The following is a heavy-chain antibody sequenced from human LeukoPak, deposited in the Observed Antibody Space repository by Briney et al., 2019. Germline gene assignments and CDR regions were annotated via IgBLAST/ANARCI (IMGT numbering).Heavy chain of an antibody. D-gene: IGHD3-22*01. J-gene: IGHJ4*02. CDR2: ISAYNGNT. CDR3: ARGAYYYDSSGDIDY. V-gene: IGHV1-18*01. Sequence: ASVKVSCKASGYTFTSYGISWVRHAPGQGVVWMGWISAYNGNTNYAQKLQGRVTMTTDTSTSTAYMELRSLRSDDTAVYYCARGAYYYDSSGDIDYWGQGTLVTVSS. CDR1: GYTFTSYG.